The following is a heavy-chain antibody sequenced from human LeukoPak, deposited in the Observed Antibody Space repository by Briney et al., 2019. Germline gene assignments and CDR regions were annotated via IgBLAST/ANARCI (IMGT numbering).Heavy chain of an antibody. Sequence: PSETLSLTCTVSGSSISSYYWSWIRQPPGKGLEWIGYIYYSGSTNYNPSLKSRVTISVDTSKNQFSLKLSSVTAADTAVYYCARLQDYYDSSGYYLGAFDIWGQGTMVTVSS. CDR3: ARLQDYYDSSGYYLGAFDI. J-gene: IGHJ3*02. CDR2: IYYSGST. CDR1: GSSISSYY. D-gene: IGHD3-22*01. V-gene: IGHV4-59*01.